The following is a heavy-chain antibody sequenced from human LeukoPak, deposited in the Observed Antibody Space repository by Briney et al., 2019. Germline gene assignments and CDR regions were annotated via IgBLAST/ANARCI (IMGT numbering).Heavy chain of an antibody. V-gene: IGHV3-23*01. CDR2: ISGSGSST. CDR1: GFTFSSYA. CDR3: AKYMQRTAFDYFDY. J-gene: IGHJ4*02. Sequence: ETLSLSCAASGFTFSSYAMSWVRQAPGKGLEWVSTISGSGSSTYYADSVKGRFTISRDNSKNTLYLQMNSLRAEDTAVFYCAKYMQRTAFDYFDYWGQGTLVTVS. D-gene: IGHD6-25*01.